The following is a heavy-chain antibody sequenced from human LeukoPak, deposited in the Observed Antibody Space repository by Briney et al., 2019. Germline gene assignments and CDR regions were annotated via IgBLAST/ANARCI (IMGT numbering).Heavy chain of an antibody. D-gene: IGHD3-10*01. CDR2: INHSGST. CDR3: ARVGFYYGSGRPSNWFDP. V-gene: IGHV4-34*01. J-gene: IGHJ5*02. CDR1: GGSFSGYY. Sequence: PSETLSLTCAVYGGSFSGYYWSWIRQPPGKGLEWIGEINHSGSTNYNPSLKSRVTISVDTSKNQFSLKLSFVTAADTAVYYCARVGFYYGSGRPSNWFDPWGQGTLVTVSS.